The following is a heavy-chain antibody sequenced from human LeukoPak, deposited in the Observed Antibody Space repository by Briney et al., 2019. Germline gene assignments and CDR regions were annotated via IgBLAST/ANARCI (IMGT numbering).Heavy chain of an antibody. D-gene: IGHD5-12*01. Sequence: PGGSLRLSCAASGFTFSGYYMSWIRQTPGKRLEWLSYIGNDGRPIFYADSVQGRFTISRDNAKNLLYLQTDNLTVEDTAVYFCARRSGYSSRQFESWRQGTQVTVSS. V-gene: IGHV3-11*01. CDR1: GFTFSGYY. CDR2: IGNDGRPI. CDR3: ARRSGYSSRQFES. J-gene: IGHJ5*01.